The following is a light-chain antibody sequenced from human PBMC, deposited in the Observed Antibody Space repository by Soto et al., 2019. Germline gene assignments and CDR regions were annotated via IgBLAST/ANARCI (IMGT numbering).Light chain of an antibody. CDR2: DVS. V-gene: IGKV3-11*01. CDR3: QQYHNSPLT. CDR1: QSVGNS. Sequence: EIVLTQSPATLSLSPGERASLSFRASQSVGNSLAWYQHKPGQAPRLLIYDVSNRATGIPASFSGSGSGTDFTLTISSLEPEDFAVYYCQQYHNSPLTFGQGTKVDIK. J-gene: IGKJ1*01.